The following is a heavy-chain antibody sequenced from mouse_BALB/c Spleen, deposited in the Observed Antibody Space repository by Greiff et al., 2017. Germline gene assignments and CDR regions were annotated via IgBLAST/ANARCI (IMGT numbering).Heavy chain of an antibody. CDR2: ISSGSSTI. CDR3: ARDGYTFDY. J-gene: IGHJ2*01. D-gene: IGHD2-3*01. CDR1: GFTFSSFG. V-gene: IGHV5-17*02. Sequence: DVKLVESGGGLVQPGGSRKLSCAASGFTFSSFGMHWVRQAPEKGLEWVAYISSGSSTIYYADTVKGRFTISRDNPKNTLFLQMTSLRSEDTAMYYWARDGYTFDYWGQGTTLTVSS.